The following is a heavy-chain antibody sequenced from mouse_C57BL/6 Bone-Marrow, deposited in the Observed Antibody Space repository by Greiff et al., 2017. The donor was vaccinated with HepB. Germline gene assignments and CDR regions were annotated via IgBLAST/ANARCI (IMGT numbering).Heavy chain of an antibody. CDR3: ARRLPYYFDY. CDR2: IYPRSGNT. CDR1: GYTFTSYG. J-gene: IGHJ2*01. Sequence: QVQLKESGAELARPGASVKLSCKASGYTFTSYGISWVKQRTGQGLEWIGEIYPRSGNTYYNEKFKGKATLTADKSSSTAYMELRSLTSEDSAVYFCARRLPYYFDYWGQGTTLTVSS. V-gene: IGHV1-81*01.